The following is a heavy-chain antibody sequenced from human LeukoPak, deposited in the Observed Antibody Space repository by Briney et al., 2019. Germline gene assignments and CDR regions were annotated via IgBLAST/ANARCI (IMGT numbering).Heavy chain of an antibody. CDR2: IKQDGSEK. CDR1: GFTFSSYW. D-gene: IGHD3-9*01. J-gene: IGHJ4*02. CDR3: ARGRYDILPGYYDLFDS. V-gene: IGHV3-7*03. Sequence: PGGSLRLSCAASGFTFSSYWMSWVRQAPGKGLEWVANIKQDGSEKYYVDSVKGRFTISRDNAKNSLYLQMNSLGAEDTAVYYCARGRYDILPGYYDLFDSGARGTLVTVSS.